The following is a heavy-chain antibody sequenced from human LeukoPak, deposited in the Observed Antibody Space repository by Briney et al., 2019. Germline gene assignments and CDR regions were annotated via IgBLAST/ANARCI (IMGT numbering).Heavy chain of an antibody. V-gene: IGHV3-23*01. D-gene: IGHD1-14*01. J-gene: IGHJ3*02. Sequence: PGGSLRLSCAASGFTFSSYAMSWVRQAPGKGLEWVSAISGSGGSTYYADSVKGRFTISRDNSKNTLYLQMNSLGAEDTAVYYCARAPEDDDAFDIWGQGTMVTVSS. CDR1: GFTFSSYA. CDR2: ISGSGGST. CDR3: ARAPEDDDAFDI.